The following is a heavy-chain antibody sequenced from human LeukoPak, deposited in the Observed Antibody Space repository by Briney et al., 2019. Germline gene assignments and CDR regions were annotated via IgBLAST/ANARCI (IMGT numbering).Heavy chain of an antibody. Sequence: GGSLRLSCAASGFTFSSYAMSWVRQAPGKGLEWVSGISGSGDNTYYADSVKGRFTISRDNSKNTLYLQMNSLRAEDTAVYYCAKDLGLIAARPGWFDPWGQGTLVTVSS. J-gene: IGHJ5*02. CDR2: ISGSGDNT. D-gene: IGHD6-6*01. V-gene: IGHV3-23*01. CDR3: AKDLGLIAARPGWFDP. CDR1: GFTFSSYA.